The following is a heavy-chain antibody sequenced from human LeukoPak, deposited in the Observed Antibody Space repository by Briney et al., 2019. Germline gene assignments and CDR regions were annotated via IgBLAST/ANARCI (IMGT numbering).Heavy chain of an antibody. V-gene: IGHV3-66*01. J-gene: IGHJ4*02. CDR3: ARGYYDSSASYFFDY. CDR1: GFTFSSYW. D-gene: IGHD3-22*01. Sequence: GGSLRLSCAASGFTFSSYWMHWVRQAPGKGLEWVSIIYSGGSTYYADSVKGRFTTSRDNSKNTLYLQMNTLRAEDTAVYYCARGYYDSSASYFFDYWGQGALVTVSS. CDR2: IYSGGST.